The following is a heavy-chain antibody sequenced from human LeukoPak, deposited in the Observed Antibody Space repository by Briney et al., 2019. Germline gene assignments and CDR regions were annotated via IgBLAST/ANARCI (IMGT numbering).Heavy chain of an antibody. V-gene: IGHV4-61*02. CDR3: ARSSSGYRDY. J-gene: IGHJ4*02. Sequence: SETLSLTCTVSGGSMSSGRVYWSWIRQPAGKGLEWIGRIYTSGSTNYNPSLKSRVTMSVDTSKDQFSLKLNSVTAADTAVYYCARSSSGYRDYWGQGTLATVSS. D-gene: IGHD3-22*01. CDR1: GGSMSSGRVY. CDR2: IYTSGST.